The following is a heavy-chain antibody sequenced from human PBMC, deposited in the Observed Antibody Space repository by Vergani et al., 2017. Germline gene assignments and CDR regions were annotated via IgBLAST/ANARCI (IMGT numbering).Heavy chain of an antibody. CDR1: GYSFTSYW. J-gene: IGHJ4*02. CDR2: IYPGDADT. CDR3: ARANSLYSSGWRHFDY. V-gene: IGHV5-51*03. D-gene: IGHD6-19*01. Sequence: EVQLVQSGAEVKKPGESLKISCKGSGYSFTSYWIGWVRQMPGKGLEWMGIIYPGDADTRYSPSFQGQVNISTDKSISTAYLQWSSLKASDTAMYYCARANSLYSSGWRHFDYWGQGTLVTVSS.